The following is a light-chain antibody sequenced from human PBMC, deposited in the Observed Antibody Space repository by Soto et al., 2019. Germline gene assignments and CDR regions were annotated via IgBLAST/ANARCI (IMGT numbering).Light chain of an antibody. J-gene: IGKJ1*01. CDR2: DAS. CDR1: QSVGSL. CDR3: QQRTNWLWT. V-gene: IGKV3-11*01. Sequence: EIVLTQSPGTLSLSPGERAILSCRASQSVGSLLAWYQHNPGQAPRLLIFDASYRAAGIPARFRGSGSGTDFTLTIDSLEPEDFAVYYCQQRTNWLWTFGQGTKVDIK.